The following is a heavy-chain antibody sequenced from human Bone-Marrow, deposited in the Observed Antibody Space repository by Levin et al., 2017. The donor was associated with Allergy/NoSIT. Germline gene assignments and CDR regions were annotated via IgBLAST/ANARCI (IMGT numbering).Heavy chain of an antibody. D-gene: IGHD3-22*01. J-gene: IGHJ3*02. CDR2: ISSSSSYI. V-gene: IGHV3-21*01. CDR1: GFTFSSYS. CDR3: ARDDTMIVVVIFAFDI. Sequence: GESLKISCAASGFTFSSYSMNWVRQAPGKGLEWVSSISSSSSYIYYADSVKGRFSISRDNAKNSLYLQMNSLSAEDTAVYYCARDDTMIVVVIFAFDIWGQGTMVTVSS.